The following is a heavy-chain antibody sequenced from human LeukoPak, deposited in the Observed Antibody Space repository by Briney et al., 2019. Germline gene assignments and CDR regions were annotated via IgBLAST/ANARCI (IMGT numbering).Heavy chain of an antibody. CDR3: ARDAYYYDSSGYFLDI. CDR2: IYTSGST. D-gene: IGHD3-22*01. V-gene: IGHV4-4*07. J-gene: IGHJ3*02. Sequence: ASETLSLTCTVSGGSISSYYWSWIRQPAGKGLEWIGRIYTSGSTNYNPSLKSRVTMSVDTSKNQFSLKLSSVTAADTAVYYCARDAYYYDSSGYFLDIWGQGTMVTVSS. CDR1: GGSISSYY.